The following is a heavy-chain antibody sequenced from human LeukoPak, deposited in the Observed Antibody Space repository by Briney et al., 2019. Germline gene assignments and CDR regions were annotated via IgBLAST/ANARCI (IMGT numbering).Heavy chain of an antibody. J-gene: IGHJ5*02. Sequence: GGSLRLSCAASGFTFSDYYMSWIRQAPGKGLEWVSYISSSGSTIYYADSVKGRFTISRDNSKNTLYLQMNSLRAEDTAVYYCARGYYDILTGATNWFDPWGQGTLVTVSS. CDR1: GFTFSDYY. V-gene: IGHV3-11*04. CDR2: ISSSGSTI. CDR3: ARGYYDILTGATNWFDP. D-gene: IGHD3-9*01.